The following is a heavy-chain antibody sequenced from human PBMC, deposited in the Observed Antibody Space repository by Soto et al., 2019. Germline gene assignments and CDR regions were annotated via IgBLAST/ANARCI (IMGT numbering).Heavy chain of an antibody. J-gene: IGHJ6*03. CDR3: AGSSSRGYYYYYMDV. V-gene: IGHV3-21*01. CDR1: GFTFSSYS. CDR2: ISSSSSYI. Sequence: EVQLVESGGGLVKPGGSLRLSCAASGFTFSSYSMNWVRQAPGKGLEWVSSISSSSSYIYYADSVKGRFTISRDNAKNSLYLQMNSLRAEDTAVYYGAGSSSRGYYYYYMDVWGKGTTVTVSS. D-gene: IGHD6-6*01.